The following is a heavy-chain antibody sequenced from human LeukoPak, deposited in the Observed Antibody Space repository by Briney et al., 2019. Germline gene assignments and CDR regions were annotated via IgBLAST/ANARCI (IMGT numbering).Heavy chain of an antibody. CDR1: GGTFISYA. J-gene: IGHJ4*02. V-gene: IGHV1-69*05. CDR2: IIPIFGTA. D-gene: IGHD3-22*01. CDR3: ARSYYYDSSGYYYYFDY. Sequence: ASVKVSCKASGGTFISYAISWVRQAPGQGLEWMGGIIPIFGTANYAQKFQGRVTITTDESTSTAYMELSSLRSEDTAVYYCARSYYYDSSGYYYYFDYWGQGTLVTVSS.